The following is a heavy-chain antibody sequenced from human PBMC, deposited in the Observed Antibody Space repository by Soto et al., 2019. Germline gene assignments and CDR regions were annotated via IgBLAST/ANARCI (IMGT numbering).Heavy chain of an antibody. CDR1: GFTISGKKY. J-gene: IGHJ3*01. Sequence: DVQLVESGGGLIQPGESLRLSCAASGFTISGKKYVAWVRQAPGKGLEWVSALYDLDGSFYAASVKGRLTTSSDSSKNTVYLRMNDLRPDDTAVYYCATWHEREHAYDVWGQGTTVTVSS. CDR3: ATWHEREHAYDV. D-gene: IGHD1-1*01. CDR2: LYDLDGS. V-gene: IGHV3-53*01.